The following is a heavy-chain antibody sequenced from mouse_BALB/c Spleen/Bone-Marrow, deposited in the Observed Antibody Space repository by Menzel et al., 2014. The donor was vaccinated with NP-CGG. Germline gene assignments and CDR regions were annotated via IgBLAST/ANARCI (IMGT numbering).Heavy chain of an antibody. Sequence: VMLVESGPGLVAPSQSLSITCTVSGFSLTGYGVNWVRQPPGKGLEWLGMIWSDGSTYYNSALKSRLSISKDNSKSQVVLKMNSLQTDDTARYYCARDTTVVARDYWGQGTSVTVSS. D-gene: IGHD1-1*01. J-gene: IGHJ4*01. CDR3: ARDTTVVARDY. CDR1: GFSLTGYG. V-gene: IGHV2-6-7*01. CDR2: IWSDGST.